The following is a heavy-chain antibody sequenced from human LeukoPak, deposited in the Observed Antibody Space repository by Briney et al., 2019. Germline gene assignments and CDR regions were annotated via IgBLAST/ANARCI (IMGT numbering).Heavy chain of an antibody. CDR1: GYTFTGYY. CDR2: INPSSGGT. Sequence: GSSVKVSCKASGYTFTGYYMHWVRQAPGQGLEWMGWINPSSGGTNYAQKFQGRVTMTRDTSISTAYMELSRLRSDDTAVYYCARDHLPSGYDPFDYWGQGTLVTVSS. V-gene: IGHV1-2*02. J-gene: IGHJ4*02. CDR3: ARDHLPSGYDPFDY. D-gene: IGHD5-12*01.